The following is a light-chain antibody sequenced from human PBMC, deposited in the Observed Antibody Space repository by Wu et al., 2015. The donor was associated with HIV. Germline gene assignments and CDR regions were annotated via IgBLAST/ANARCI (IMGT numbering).Light chain of an antibody. J-gene: IGKJ2*01. CDR1: QSVSSTY. V-gene: IGKV3-20*01. CDR2: GSS. CDR3: QQYSSSPYT. Sequence: EIVLTQSPGTLSLSPGERATLSCRASQSVSSTYVAWYQQKPGQAPRLLIYGSSRRATDIPDRFSGSGSGTDFILAISRLEPEDFAVYYCQQYSSSPYTFGQGTKLEIK.